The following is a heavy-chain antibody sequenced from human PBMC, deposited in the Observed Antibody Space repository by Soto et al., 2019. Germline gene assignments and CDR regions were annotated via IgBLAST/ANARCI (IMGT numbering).Heavy chain of an antibody. CDR1: GYTFSTSG. D-gene: IGHD2-15*01. J-gene: IGHJ6*02. CDR2: ISTYNGDT. V-gene: IGHV1-18*01. CDR3: ARAGAAPYYYYGMDV. Sequence: QVQLVQSGAEVRKPGASVKVSCKDSGYTFSTSGMSWLRQAPGQGLEWMGWISTYNGDTNDAPKFQDRVTMTSDTSTSTVYMELRSLRSDDTAVYYCARAGAAPYYYYGMDVWGQGTRVTVFS.